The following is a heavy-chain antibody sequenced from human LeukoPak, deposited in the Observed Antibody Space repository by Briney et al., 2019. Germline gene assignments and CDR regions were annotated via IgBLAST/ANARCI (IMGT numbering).Heavy chain of an antibody. CDR3: ARSALWFGESTYYFDY. V-gene: IGHV3-64*01. D-gene: IGHD3-10*01. CDR1: GFTFSSYA. Sequence: GGSLRLSCAASGFTFSSYAMHWVRQAPGKGLEYVSAISSNGGSTYYANSVKGRFTISRDNSKNTLYLQMGSLRAEVMAVYYCARSALWFGESTYYFDYWGQGTLVTVSS. CDR2: ISSNGGST. J-gene: IGHJ4*02.